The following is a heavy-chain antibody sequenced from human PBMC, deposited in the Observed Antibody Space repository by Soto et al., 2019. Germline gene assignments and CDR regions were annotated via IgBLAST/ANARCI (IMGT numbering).Heavy chain of an antibody. V-gene: IGHV1-69*13. D-gene: IGHD5-18*01. CDR2: IIPIFGTA. CDR3: ARGGYSYGYQIRIVNAFDI. CDR1: GGTFSSYA. Sequence: ASVKVSCKASGGTFSSYAISWVRQAPGQGLEWMGGIIPIFGTANYAQKFQGRVTTTADESTSTAYMELSSLRSEDTAVYYCARGGYSYGYQIRIVNAFDIWGQGTMVTVSS. J-gene: IGHJ3*02.